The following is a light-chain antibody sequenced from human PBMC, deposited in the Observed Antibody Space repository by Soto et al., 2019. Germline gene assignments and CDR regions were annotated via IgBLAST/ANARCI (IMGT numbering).Light chain of an antibody. CDR1: QSISTY. V-gene: IGKV1-39*01. CDR2: AAS. J-gene: IGKJ5*01. CDR3: EQTYSTPVT. Sequence: DIQMTQSPSSLSASVLDRVTITCRASQSISTYLNWYQQKPGKAPKLLIYAASSLHSGVPSRFSGSGSGTEFTLTISSLQPEDFAIYYCEQTYSTPVTFGQGTRLEVK.